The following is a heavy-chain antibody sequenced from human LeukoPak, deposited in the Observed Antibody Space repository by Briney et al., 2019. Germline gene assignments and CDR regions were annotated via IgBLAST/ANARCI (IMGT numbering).Heavy chain of an antibody. Sequence: GGSLRLSCTASGFIFSTYSMTWVRQGPGKGLEWVSSIYNSGSKTFYADSVKGRFTISRDNSKNTLYLQMNSLTAEDTAIYYCSKDVVAHSGWDLDYWGQGTLVTVSS. V-gene: IGHV3-23*05. J-gene: IGHJ4*02. CDR1: GFIFSTYS. D-gene: IGHD6-19*01. CDR3: SKDVVAHSGWDLDY. CDR2: IYNSGSKT.